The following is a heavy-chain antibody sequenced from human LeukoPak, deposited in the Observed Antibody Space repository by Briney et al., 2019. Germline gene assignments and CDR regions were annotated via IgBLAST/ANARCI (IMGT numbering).Heavy chain of an antibody. V-gene: IGHV3-9*01. CDR1: GFTFDGYA. J-gene: IGHJ4*02. Sequence: PGGSLRLSCAASGFTFDGYAMHWVRQAPGKGLEWVSGISWNSGSIGYADSVKGRFTISGDNAKNSLYLQMNSLRAEDTALYYCATSYGSGSFDYWGQGTLVAVSS. CDR3: ATSYGSGSFDY. D-gene: IGHD3-10*01. CDR2: ISWNSGSI.